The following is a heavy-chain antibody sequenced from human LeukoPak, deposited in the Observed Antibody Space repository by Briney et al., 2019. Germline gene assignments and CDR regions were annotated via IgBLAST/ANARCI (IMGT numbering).Heavy chain of an antibody. V-gene: IGHV4-39*07. Sequence: PSETLSLTCTVSGSSISGSSYYWSWIRQPPGKGLEWIGEINHSGSTNYNPSLKSRVTISVDTSKNQFSLKLSSVTAADTAVYYCARGPDSSGYYYGGGSRWVPYYYYGMDVWGQGTTVTVSS. CDR2: INHSGST. J-gene: IGHJ6*02. CDR3: ARGPDSSGYYYGGGSRWVPYYYYGMDV. D-gene: IGHD3-22*01. CDR1: GSSISGSSYY.